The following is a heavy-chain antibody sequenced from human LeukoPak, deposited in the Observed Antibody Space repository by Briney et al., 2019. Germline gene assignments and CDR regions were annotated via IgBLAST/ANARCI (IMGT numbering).Heavy chain of an antibody. J-gene: IGHJ5*02. Sequence: ASVKVSCKASGYTFTSYGISWVRQPPEQGREWMGWISAYNGNINYVQKLQGRVTMTTDTSTSTAYMELRSLRSDDTAVYYCVRRVFNWFDPWGQGTLVTVSS. V-gene: IGHV1-18*01. CDR2: ISAYNGNI. D-gene: IGHD3-3*01. CDR1: GYTFTSYG. CDR3: VRRVFNWFDP.